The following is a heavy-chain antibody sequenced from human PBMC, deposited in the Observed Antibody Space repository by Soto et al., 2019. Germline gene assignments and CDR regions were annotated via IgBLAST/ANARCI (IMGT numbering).Heavy chain of an antibody. D-gene: IGHD3-16*01. J-gene: IGHJ2*01. Sequence: SGGSLRLSCAASGFTFSSYSMNWVRQAPGKGLEWVSYTSSSSTIYYADSVKGRFTISRDNAKNSLYLQMNSLRDEDTAVYYCARDSLTSSGWYFDLWGRGTLVTVSS. CDR2: TSSSSTI. CDR3: ARDSLTSSGWYFDL. V-gene: IGHV3-48*02. CDR1: GFTFSSYS.